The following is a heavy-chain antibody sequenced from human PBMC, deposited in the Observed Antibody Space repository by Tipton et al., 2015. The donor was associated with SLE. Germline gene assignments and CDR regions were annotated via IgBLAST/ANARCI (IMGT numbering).Heavy chain of an antibody. CDR1: GFTFSSYS. J-gene: IGHJ6*02. Sequence: SLRLSCAASGFTFSSYSMNWVRQAPGKGLEWVSSISSSSTYIYYADSVKGRFTISRDNAKNSLYLQMNSLSAEDTAVYYCARDRRVSEVATMPVYCDDGMDVWGQGTTVPVSS. CDR3: ARDRRVSEVATMPVYCDDGMDV. CDR2: ISSSSTYI. D-gene: IGHD5-12*01. V-gene: IGHV3-21*03.